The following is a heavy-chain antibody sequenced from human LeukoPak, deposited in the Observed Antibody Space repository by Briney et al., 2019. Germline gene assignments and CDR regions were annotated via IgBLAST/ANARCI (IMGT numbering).Heavy chain of an antibody. D-gene: IGHD6-13*01. CDR2: IKPDGTTK. Sequence: GGSLRLSCAASGFPFSSYSMTWVRQAPGKGLEWVANIKPDGTTKFYVDSVKGRFTISRDNASNSLYLQMNSLRAEDTAIYYCARSIPYGTTWYGRSDYWGQGTLVTVSS. V-gene: IGHV3-7*03. CDR3: ARSIPYGTTWYGRSDY. CDR1: GFPFSSYS. J-gene: IGHJ4*02.